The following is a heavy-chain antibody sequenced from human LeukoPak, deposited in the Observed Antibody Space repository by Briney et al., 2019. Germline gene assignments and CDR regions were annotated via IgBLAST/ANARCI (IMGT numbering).Heavy chain of an antibody. J-gene: IGHJ4*02. V-gene: IGHV3-74*01. CDR2: INGDGSST. CDR1: GFTFRNYW. Sequence: GGSLRLSCAASGFTFRNYWMHWVRQALGKGLVWVSHINGDGSSTNYADSVKGRFTISRDNAKNMLYLQMSGLRAEDTAVYYCVRLLDRDYWGQGTLVTVSS. D-gene: IGHD3/OR15-3a*01. CDR3: VRLLDRDY.